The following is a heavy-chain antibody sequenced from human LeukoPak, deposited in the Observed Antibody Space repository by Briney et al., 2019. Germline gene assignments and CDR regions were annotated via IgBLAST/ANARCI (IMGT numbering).Heavy chain of an antibody. CDR2: IYYSGST. Sequence: SETLSLTCTVSGGSISSGDYYWSWIRQPPGKGLEWIGYIYYSGSTYYNPSLKSRVTISVDTSKNQFSLKLRSVTAADTAVYYCARNRGYYDFWSGYYADYYYYYMDVWGKGTTVTVSS. J-gene: IGHJ6*03. CDR1: GGSISSGDYY. V-gene: IGHV4-30-4*08. CDR3: ARNRGYYDFWSGYYADYYYYYMDV. D-gene: IGHD3-3*01.